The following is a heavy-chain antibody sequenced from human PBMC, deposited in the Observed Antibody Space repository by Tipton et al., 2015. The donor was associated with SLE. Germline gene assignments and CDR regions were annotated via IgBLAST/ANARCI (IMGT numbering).Heavy chain of an antibody. V-gene: IGHV4-61*02. Sequence: TLSLTCTVSGGSISSGSYYWSWVRQPAGKGLEWIGRIYTSGSTNYNPSLKIRVTISVDTSKNQFSLKLSSVTAADTAVYYCARDYGSGSLGAFDIWGQGTMVTVSS. D-gene: IGHD1-26*01. J-gene: IGHJ3*02. CDR1: GGSISSGSYY. CDR2: IYTSGST. CDR3: ARDYGSGSLGAFDI.